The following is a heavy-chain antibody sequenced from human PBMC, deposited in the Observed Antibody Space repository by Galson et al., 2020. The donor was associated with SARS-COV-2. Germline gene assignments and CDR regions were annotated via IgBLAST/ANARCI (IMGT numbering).Heavy chain of an antibody. CDR2: IYYSGRT. Sequence: SQTLSLTCTVSGGSIISSSYYWGWIRQSTGKGLEWIASIYYSGRTSYNPSLKSRVTISVDTSKNQFSLKLGSVTAADTAVYYCARHGPEFTDYYGSGSSSFQHWGQGTPVTVSS. D-gene: IGHD3-10*01. V-gene: IGHV4-39*01. CDR1: GGSIISSSYY. CDR3: ARHGPEFTDYYGSGSSSFQH. J-gene: IGHJ1*01.